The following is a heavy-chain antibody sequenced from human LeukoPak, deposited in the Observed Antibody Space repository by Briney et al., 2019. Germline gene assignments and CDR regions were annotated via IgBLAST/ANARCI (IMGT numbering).Heavy chain of an antibody. Sequence: GGSLRLSCAASGFTFKGYWMSWVRQAPGKGLEWVANMQQDGSEKKYVDSVKGRFTISRDNAKNSLYLQMDSLRAEDTAVYYCVRLRYTYGKNFDCWGQGTLVTVSS. J-gene: IGHJ4*02. D-gene: IGHD5-18*01. CDR2: MQQDGSEK. V-gene: IGHV3-7*01. CDR1: GFTFKGYW. CDR3: VRLRYTYGKNFDC.